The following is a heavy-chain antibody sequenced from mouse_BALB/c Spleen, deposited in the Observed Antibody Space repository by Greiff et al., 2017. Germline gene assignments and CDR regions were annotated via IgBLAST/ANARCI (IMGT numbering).Heavy chain of an antibody. CDR3: ARHHYGYEWFAY. D-gene: IGHD1-2*01. CDR1: GFTFSSYT. J-gene: IGHJ3*01. V-gene: IGHV5-12-2*01. Sequence: EVQLVESGGGLVQPGGSLKLSCAASGFTFSSYTMSWVRQTPEKRLEWVAYISNGGGSTYYPDTVKGRFTISRDNAKNTLYLQMSSLKSEDTAMYYCARHHYGYEWFAYWGQGTLVTVSA. CDR2: ISNGGGST.